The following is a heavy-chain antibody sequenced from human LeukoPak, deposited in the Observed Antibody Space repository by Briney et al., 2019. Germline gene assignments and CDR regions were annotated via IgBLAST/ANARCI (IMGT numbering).Heavy chain of an antibody. Sequence: GSLRLSCAASGFAFTGYSMNWVRQAPGKGLEWVSYISSSGAVIYYAESIKGRFTVSRDNAKKSLYLQLTGLRVEDTAVYYCARNAIASPDFDYWGQGTPVTVSS. CDR2: ISSSGAVI. V-gene: IGHV3-48*01. CDR1: GFAFTGYS. J-gene: IGHJ4*02. D-gene: IGHD2-2*01. CDR3: ARNAIASPDFDY.